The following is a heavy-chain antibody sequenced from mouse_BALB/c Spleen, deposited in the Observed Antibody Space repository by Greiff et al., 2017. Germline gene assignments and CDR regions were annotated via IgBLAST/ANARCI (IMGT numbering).Heavy chain of an antibody. Sequence: QVQLQQSGAELVRPGSSVKISCKASGYAFSSYWMNWVKQRPGQGLEWIGQIYPGDGDTNYNGKFKGKATLTADKSSSTAYMQLRSLTSKDSAVFFFAGGYGNSTMPMNYGGQGTSVTVSS. CDR2: IYPGDGDT. CDR3: AGGYGNSTMPMNY. D-gene: IGHD2-10*02. V-gene: IGHV1-80*01. CDR1: GYAFSSYW. J-gene: IGHJ4*01.